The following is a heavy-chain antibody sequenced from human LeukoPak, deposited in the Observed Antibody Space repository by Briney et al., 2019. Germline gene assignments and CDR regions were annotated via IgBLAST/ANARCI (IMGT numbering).Heavy chain of an antibody. CDR1: GFTFSNAW. D-gene: IGHD3-3*01. J-gene: IGHJ4*02. Sequence: GGSLRLSCAASGFTFSNAWMSWVRQAPGKGLEWVGRIKSKTDGGTTDYAAPVKGRFTISRDDSKNTLYLQMNSLKTEDTAVYYCTTGYYDFWSGYYTNWGQGTLATVSS. V-gene: IGHV3-15*01. CDR3: TTGYYDFWSGYYTN. CDR2: IKSKTDGGTT.